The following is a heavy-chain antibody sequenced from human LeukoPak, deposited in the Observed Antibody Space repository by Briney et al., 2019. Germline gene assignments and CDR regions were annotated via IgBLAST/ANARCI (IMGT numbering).Heavy chain of an antibody. V-gene: IGHV4-59*12. J-gene: IGHJ5*02. D-gene: IGHD4-17*01. CDR1: GGSISSYY. CDR3: AREWEGTVTTGDWFDP. CDR2: IYYSGST. Sequence: SETLSLTCTVSGGSISSYYWSWIRQPPGKGLEWIGYIYYSGSTNYNPSLKSRVTMSVDTSKNQFSLKLSSVTAADTAVYYCAREWEGTVTTGDWFDPWGQGTLVTVSS.